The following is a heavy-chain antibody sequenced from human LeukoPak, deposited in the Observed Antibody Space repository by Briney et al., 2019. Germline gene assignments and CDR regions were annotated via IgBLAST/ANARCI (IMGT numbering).Heavy chain of an antibody. CDR1: DDSITMYY. V-gene: IGHV4-59*01. CDR3: ARDGYYYDSSGYSYYFDY. D-gene: IGHD3-22*01. CDR2: IYYSGST. Sequence: PSETLSLTCSVSDDSITMYYWSWIRQPPGKGLEWIGYIYYSGSTNYNPSLKSRVTISVDTSKNQFSLKLSSVTAADTAVYYCARDGYYYDSSGYSYYFDYWGQGTLVTVSS. J-gene: IGHJ4*02.